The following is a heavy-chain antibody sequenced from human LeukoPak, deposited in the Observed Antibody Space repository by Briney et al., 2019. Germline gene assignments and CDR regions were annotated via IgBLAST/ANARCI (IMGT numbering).Heavy chain of an antibody. D-gene: IGHD3-10*01. CDR1: GGSFSGYY. CDR3: ARGRHYYGSGSYLADGFDP. J-gene: IGHJ5*02. V-gene: IGHV4-34*01. Sequence: SETLSLTCAVYGGSFSGYYWSWIRQPPGKGLEWIGEINHSGSTNYNPSLKSRVTISVDTSKNQFSLKLSSVTAADTAVYYCARGRHYYGSGSYLADGFDPWGQGTLVTVSS. CDR2: INHSGST.